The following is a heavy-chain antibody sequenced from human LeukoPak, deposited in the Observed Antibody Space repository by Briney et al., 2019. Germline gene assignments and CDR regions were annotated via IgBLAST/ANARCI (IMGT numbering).Heavy chain of an antibody. CDR1: GFTFSSYA. Sequence: AGGSPRLSCAASGFTFSSYAMSWVRQAPGKGLEWVSAISGSGGVTYYADSVKGRFTISRDNSKNTLYLQMNSLRAEDTAVYYCAKGGYSNSWYEGGFDPWGQGTLVTVSS. CDR2: ISGSGGVT. V-gene: IGHV3-23*01. J-gene: IGHJ5*02. D-gene: IGHD6-13*01. CDR3: AKGGYSNSWYEGGFDP.